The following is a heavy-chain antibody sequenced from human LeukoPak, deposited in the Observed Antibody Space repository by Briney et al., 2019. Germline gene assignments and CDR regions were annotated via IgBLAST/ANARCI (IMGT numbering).Heavy chain of an antibody. D-gene: IGHD6-19*01. Sequence: PGGSLRLSCAAPGFTFSSYAMSWAGQAPGKGLEWAPPISGSGGSTYYADSVKGRFTISRDNSKNTLYLQMNSLRAEDTAVYYCANHRGPGWYGGDYFDYWGQGTLVTVSS. CDR3: ANHRGPGWYGGDYFDY. V-gene: IGHV3-23*01. CDR2: ISGSGGST. J-gene: IGHJ4*02. CDR1: GFTFSSYA.